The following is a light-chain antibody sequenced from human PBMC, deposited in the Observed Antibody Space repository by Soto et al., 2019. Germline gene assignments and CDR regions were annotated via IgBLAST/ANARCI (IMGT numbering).Light chain of an antibody. CDR1: SRDVGGYNY. V-gene: IGLV2-11*01. J-gene: IGLJ3*02. CDR2: DVS. Sequence: QSALTQPRSVSGSPGQSVAISCPGTSRDVGGYNYVSWYQQYPGKAPKLMIYDVSKRPSGVPDRFSGSKSGNTASLTISGLQAEDEADYYCCSYAGSYSWVFGGGTKLTVL. CDR3: CSYAGSYSWV.